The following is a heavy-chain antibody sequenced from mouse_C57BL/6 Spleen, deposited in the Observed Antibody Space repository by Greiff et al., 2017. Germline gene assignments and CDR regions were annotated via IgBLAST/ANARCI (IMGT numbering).Heavy chain of an antibody. V-gene: IGHV1-61*01. D-gene: IGHD2-3*01. J-gene: IGHJ4*01. CDR1: GYTFTSYW. CDR2: IYPSDSET. CDR3: ARADGYWGMDY. Sequence: VKLQQPGAELVRPGSSVKLSCKASGYTFTSYWMDWVKQRPGQGLEWIGNIYPSDSETHYNQKFKDKATLTVDKSSSTAYMQLSSLTSEDSAVYYCARADGYWGMDYWGQGTSVTVSS.